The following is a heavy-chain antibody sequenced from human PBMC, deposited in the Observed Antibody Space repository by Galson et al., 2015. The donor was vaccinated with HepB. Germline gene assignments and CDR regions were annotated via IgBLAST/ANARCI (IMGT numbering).Heavy chain of an antibody. D-gene: IGHD1-26*01. CDR3: ARYLYIRAGGGGGSFLGY. J-gene: IGHJ4*02. Sequence: SLRLSCAASGFTFSSYAMHWVRQAPGKGLEWVAVISYDGSNKYYADSVKGRFTISRDNSKNTLYLQMNSLRAEDTAVYYCARYLYIRAGGGGGSFLGYLGQGTLVTVSS. V-gene: IGHV3-30*04. CDR2: ISYDGSNK. CDR1: GFTFSSYA.